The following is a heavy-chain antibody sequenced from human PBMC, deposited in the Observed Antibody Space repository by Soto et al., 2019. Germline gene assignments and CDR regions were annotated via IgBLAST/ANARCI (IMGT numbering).Heavy chain of an antibody. J-gene: IGHJ4*02. CDR3: ARAEYTSGCYFMGIDY. Sequence: QVQLVESGGGVVQPGKSLRLSCAASGFTLSSFAMHWVRQAPGKGLEWVAVTSSDGSKEYYAYSVKGRFTISRDNSKNPLYLQMNRLRAADTAVFYCARAEYTSGCYFMGIDYWGQGTLVTVSS. CDR2: TSSDGSKE. CDR1: GFTLSSFA. D-gene: IGHD6-19*01. V-gene: IGHV3-30*04.